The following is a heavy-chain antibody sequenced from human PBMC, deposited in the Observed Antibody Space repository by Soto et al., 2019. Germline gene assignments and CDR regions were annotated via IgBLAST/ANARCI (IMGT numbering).Heavy chain of an antibody. CDR2: IYYSGST. V-gene: IGHV4-38-2*01. CDR1: GYSISSGYY. CDR3: ARGSYGMDV. Sequence: LSLTCAVSGYSISSGYYWGWIRQPPGKGLEWIGSIYYSGSTYYNPSLKSRVTISVDTSKNQFSLKLSSVTAADTAVYYCARGSYGMDVWGQGTTVTVSS. J-gene: IGHJ6*02. D-gene: IGHD3-10*01.